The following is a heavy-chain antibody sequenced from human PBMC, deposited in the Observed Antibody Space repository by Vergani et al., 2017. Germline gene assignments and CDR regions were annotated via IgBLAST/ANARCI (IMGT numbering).Heavy chain of an antibody. J-gene: IGHJ4*02. D-gene: IGHD2-21*01. Sequence: QVQLQESGPGLVKPSEPLSLTCSVSGDSMNTYYWNWIRQPPGKGLEWIGYIYDSGDTKYNPSLKSRVTMSLDTSKNQFSLNLYSVTASDTAVYYCARGALWWLRQIDSCGQGTLVTVAS. V-gene: IGHV4-59*01. CDR3: ARGALWWLRQIDS. CDR2: IYDSGDT. CDR1: GDSMNTYY.